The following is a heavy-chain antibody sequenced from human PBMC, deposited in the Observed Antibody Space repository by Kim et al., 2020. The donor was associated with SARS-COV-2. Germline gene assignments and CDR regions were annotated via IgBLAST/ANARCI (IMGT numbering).Heavy chain of an antibody. CDR2: I. J-gene: IGHJ4*02. D-gene: IGHD4-17*01. Sequence: IHHANSVKGRFIISRDNAKHSLYLRMNSLRDEDTAIYYCARDSNYGGTFDYWGQGALVTVSS. CDR3: ARDSNYGGTFDY. V-gene: IGHV3-48*03.